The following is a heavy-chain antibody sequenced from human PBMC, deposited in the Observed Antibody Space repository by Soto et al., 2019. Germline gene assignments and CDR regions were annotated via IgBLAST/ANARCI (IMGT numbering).Heavy chain of an antibody. D-gene: IGHD6-19*01. J-gene: IGHJ1*01. CDR1: GFSLSTTRVG. CDR3: AHVEWLGQYFQH. Sequence: QITLKESGPTLVKPTQTLTLTCTFSGFSLSTTRVGVGWIRQPPGKALEWLALIYWDDDKRYSPSLKSTLTITKDTSKNQVVLTMTNMDPVDTATYYCAHVEWLGQYFQHWGQGTLVTVSS. CDR2: IYWDDDK. V-gene: IGHV2-5*02.